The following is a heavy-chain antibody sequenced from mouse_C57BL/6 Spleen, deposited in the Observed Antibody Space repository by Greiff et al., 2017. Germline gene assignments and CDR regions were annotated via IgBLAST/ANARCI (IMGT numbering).Heavy chain of an antibody. J-gene: IGHJ3*01. CDR3: ARWDYGTPFAY. V-gene: IGHV1-52*01. CDR2: IDPSDSET. Sequence: VQLQQPGAELVRPGSSVKLSCKASGYTFTSYWMHWVKQRPIQGLEWIGNIDPSDSETHYNQKFKDKATLTVDKSSSTAYMQLSSLTSEDSAVYYCARWDYGTPFAYWGQGTLVTVSA. CDR1: GYTFTSYW. D-gene: IGHD1-1*01.